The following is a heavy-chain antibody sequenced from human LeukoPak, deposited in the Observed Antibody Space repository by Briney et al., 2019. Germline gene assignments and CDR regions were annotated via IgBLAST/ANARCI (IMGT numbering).Heavy chain of an antibody. D-gene: IGHD3-10*01. V-gene: IGHV3-30*18. CDR3: AKDGAMVRGVPSFDY. J-gene: IGHJ4*02. CDR2: ISYDGSNK. Sequence: PGGSLRLSCAASGFTFSSYGMHWVRQAPGKGLEWVAVISYDGSNKYYADSVKGRFTISRDNSKNTLYLQMSSLRAEDTAVYYCAKDGAMVRGVPSFDYWGQGTLVTVSS. CDR1: GFTFSSYG.